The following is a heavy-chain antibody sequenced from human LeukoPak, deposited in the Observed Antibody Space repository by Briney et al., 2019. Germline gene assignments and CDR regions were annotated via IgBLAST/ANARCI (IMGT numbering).Heavy chain of an antibody. CDR3: ARTILTGYYRTFDY. D-gene: IGHD3-9*01. CDR1: GGSISRYY. V-gene: IGHV4-59*01. J-gene: IGHJ4*02. Sequence: SETLSLTCTVSGGSISRYYWSWIRQPPGKGLEWIGYIYYSGSTNYSPSLKSRVTISVDTSKNQFSLKLSSVTAADTAVYYCARTILTGYYRTFDYWGQGTLVTVSS. CDR2: IYYSGST.